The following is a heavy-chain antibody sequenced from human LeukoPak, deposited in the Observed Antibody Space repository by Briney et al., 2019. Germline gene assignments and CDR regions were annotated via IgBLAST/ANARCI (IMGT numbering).Heavy chain of an antibody. CDR3: ARVLWFGESKKGYSYYMDV. CDR1: GDSISSGSYY. V-gene: IGHV4-39*01. D-gene: IGHD3-10*01. J-gene: IGHJ6*03. CDR2: IYYSGDT. Sequence: SETLSLTCTVSGDSISSGSYYWGWIRQPPGEGLEWIGSIYYSGDTYYNPSLESRVTISVDTSKNQFSLKLSSVTAADTAVYYCARVLWFGESKKGYSYYMDVWGKGTTVTVSS.